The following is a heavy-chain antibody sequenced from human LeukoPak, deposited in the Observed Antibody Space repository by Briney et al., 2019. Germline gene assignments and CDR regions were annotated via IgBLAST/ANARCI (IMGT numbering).Heavy chain of an antibody. V-gene: IGHV3-33*08. CDR3: ARDGVRGDIVVVPAAMDY. D-gene: IGHD2-2*01. CDR2: IWYDGSNK. CDR1: GFTFSDYT. J-gene: IGHJ4*02. Sequence: GGSLRLSCAPSGFTFSDYTMNWVRQAPGKGLEWVAVIWYDGSNKYYVDSVKGRFTISRDNSKNTLYLQMNSLRAEDTAVYYCARDGVRGDIVVVPAAMDYWGQGTLVTVSS.